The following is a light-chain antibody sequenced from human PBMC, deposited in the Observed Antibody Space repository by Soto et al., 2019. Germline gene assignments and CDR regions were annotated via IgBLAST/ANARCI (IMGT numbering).Light chain of an antibody. CDR3: SAYTTCNTLVV. J-gene: IGLJ2*01. CDR2: EVS. Sequence: QSALTQPASVSGSPGQSITISCTGTSSDVGGYNYVSWYQQHPGRAPKLIIYEVSNRPSGVSNRFSGSKSGNTASLAISGLQAEDEADYYCSAYTTCNTLVVFGGGTKVPVL. CDR1: SSDVGGYNY. V-gene: IGLV2-14*01.